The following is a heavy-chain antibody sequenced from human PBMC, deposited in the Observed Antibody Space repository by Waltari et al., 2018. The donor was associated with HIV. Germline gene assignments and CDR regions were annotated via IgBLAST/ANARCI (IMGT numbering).Heavy chain of an antibody. Sequence: QVQLVQSGAEVKKPGASVKVSCKASGYTFTSYYMHWVRQAPGQGLEWMGISNPSVGSTSYAKKFQGRVTMTRDTSTSTVYMELSSLRSEDTAVYYCARNHGPRYCSSTSCYLNWFDPWGQGTLVTVSS. CDR2: SNPSVGST. V-gene: IGHV1-46*01. CDR1: GYTFTSYY. CDR3: ARNHGPRYCSSTSCYLNWFDP. J-gene: IGHJ5*02. D-gene: IGHD2-2*01.